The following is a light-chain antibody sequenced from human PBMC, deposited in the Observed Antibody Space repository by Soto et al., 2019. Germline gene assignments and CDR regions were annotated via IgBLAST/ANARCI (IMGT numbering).Light chain of an antibody. V-gene: IGKV3-15*01. Sequence: ETVMTQSPATLSVSPGERATLSCRASQSISNNLAWYQQKPGQAPRLLIYGASTRATGIPGRFSGSGSGTEFTLIISGLQSEDFALYYCQQYNNWPLTFGGGTKVEIK. J-gene: IGKJ4*01. CDR3: QQYNNWPLT. CDR1: QSISNN. CDR2: GAS.